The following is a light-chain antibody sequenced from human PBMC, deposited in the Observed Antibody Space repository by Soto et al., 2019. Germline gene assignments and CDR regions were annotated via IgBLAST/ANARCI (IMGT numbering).Light chain of an antibody. J-gene: IGKJ2*01. V-gene: IGKV1-39*01. CDR3: QQTFSPPYT. CDR1: QSISNS. CDR2: VAS. Sequence: DIQMTQSLSSLSASVGDTVTITCRASQSISNSLSWYQQKPGKAPKFLIYVASTLQRGVPSRFSGSGSGTDVTLTISSLQPEDVATYYCQQTFSPPYTLGQGTKLEIK.